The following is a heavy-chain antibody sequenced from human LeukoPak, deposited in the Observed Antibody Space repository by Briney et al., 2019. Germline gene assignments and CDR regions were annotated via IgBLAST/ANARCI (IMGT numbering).Heavy chain of an antibody. CDR1: GYSISSGYY. J-gene: IGHJ4*02. D-gene: IGHD3-3*01. CDR2: IYHSGST. Sequence: SETLSLTCAVSGYSISSGYYWGWIRQPPGKGLEWIGSIYHSGSTYYNPSLKSRVTISVDTSKNQFSLKLSSVTAADTAVYYCARVSPPYDFWSGYQRDTYFDYWGQGTLVTVSS. CDR3: ARVSPPYDFWSGYQRDTYFDY. V-gene: IGHV4-38-2*01.